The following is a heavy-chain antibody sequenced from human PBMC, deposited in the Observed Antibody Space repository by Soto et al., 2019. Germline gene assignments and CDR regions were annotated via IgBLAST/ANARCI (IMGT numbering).Heavy chain of an antibody. CDR3: AKDMYPGDYGGFDY. V-gene: IGHV3-9*01. Sequence: EVQLVESGGGLVQPGRSLRLSCAASGFTFDDYAMHWVRQAPGKGLEWVSGISWNSGSIGYADSVKGRFTISRDNAKNSLYLQMNSLRAEDTALYYCAKDMYPGDYGGFDYWGQGTLVTVSS. CDR2: ISWNSGSI. J-gene: IGHJ4*02. D-gene: IGHD4-17*01. CDR1: GFTFDDYA.